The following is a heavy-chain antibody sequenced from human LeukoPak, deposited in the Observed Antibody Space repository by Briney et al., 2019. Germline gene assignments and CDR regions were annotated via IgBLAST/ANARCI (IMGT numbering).Heavy chain of an antibody. Sequence: ASVKVSCKASGYTFTSYYMHWVRQAPGQGLEWMGIINPSGGSTSYAQKFQGRATMTRDTSTSTVYMEPSSLRSEDTAVYYCALFCSVRSSTSCPDYWGQRTLVTVSS. CDR1: GYTFTSYY. J-gene: IGHJ4*02. D-gene: IGHD2-2*01. CDR2: INPSGGST. V-gene: IGHV1-46*01. CDR3: ALFCSVRSSTSCPDY.